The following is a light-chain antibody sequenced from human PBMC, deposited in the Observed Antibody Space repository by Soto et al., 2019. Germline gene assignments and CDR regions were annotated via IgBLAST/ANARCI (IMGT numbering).Light chain of an antibody. J-gene: IGKJ1*01. Sequence: EIVLTQSPCTVSLSPGEEATLSCRASQSVSSNLAWYQQKPGQAPRLLIYGASTRATGIPARFSGSGSGTEFTLTISSLQSEDFAVYYCQQYGSSPRTFGQGTKVDIK. CDR2: GAS. CDR3: QQYGSSPRT. V-gene: IGKV3-15*01. CDR1: QSVSSN.